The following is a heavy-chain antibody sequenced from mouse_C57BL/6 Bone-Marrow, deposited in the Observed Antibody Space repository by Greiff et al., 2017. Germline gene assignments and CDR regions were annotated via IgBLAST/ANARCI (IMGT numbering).Heavy chain of an antibody. D-gene: IGHD1-1*01. CDR1: GYSITSGYY. CDR3: AKGLTTVVATDY. Sequence: ESGPGLVKPSQSLSLTCSVTGYSITSGYYWNWIRQFPGNKLEWMGYISYDGSNNYNPSLKNRISITRDTSKNQFFLKLKSVTTEDTATYYCAKGLTTVVATDYWGQGTTLTVSS. V-gene: IGHV3-6*01. J-gene: IGHJ2*01. CDR2: ISYDGSN.